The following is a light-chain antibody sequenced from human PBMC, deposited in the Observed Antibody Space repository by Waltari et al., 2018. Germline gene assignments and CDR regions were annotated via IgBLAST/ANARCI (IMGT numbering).Light chain of an antibody. CDR1: SAHSSTI. CDR3: QTGGHGTWV. J-gene: IGLJ3*02. Sequence: QLVLTQSPSASASLGASVQLPCTLDSAHSSTIVAWLQQQPEEGPRYMMKINSDGSHSKGDEIADRFSGSSSGAERYLTISSVQSEDEADYYCQTGGHGTWVFGGGTKLTVL. V-gene: IGLV4-69*01. CDR2: INSDGSH.